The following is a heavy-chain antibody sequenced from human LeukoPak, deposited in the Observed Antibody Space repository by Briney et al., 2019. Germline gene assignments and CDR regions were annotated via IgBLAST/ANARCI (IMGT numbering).Heavy chain of an antibody. J-gene: IGHJ6*02. CDR1: GFTFDDYA. V-gene: IGHV3-9*01. D-gene: IGHD6-19*01. CDR3: AKGFGLGSGWSAVDV. Sequence: QAGGSLRLSCAASGFTFDDYAMHWVRQAPGKGLEWVSGISWNSGSIGYADSVKGRFTISRDNAKNSLYLQMNSLRAEDTALYYCAKGFGLGSGWSAVDVWGQGTTVTVSS. CDR2: ISWNSGSI.